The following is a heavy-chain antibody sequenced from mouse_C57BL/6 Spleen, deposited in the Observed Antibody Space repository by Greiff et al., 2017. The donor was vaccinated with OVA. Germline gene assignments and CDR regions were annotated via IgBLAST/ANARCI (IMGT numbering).Heavy chain of an antibody. Sequence: EVKLVESGGGLVQPGGSLKLSCAASGIAFSRYWMSWVRRAPGKGLEWIGEINPDSSTINYAPSLKDKVILSRDNAKNTLYLLLSKVRSEDTALYYCARLTAYAMDYWGQGTSVTVSS. CDR3: ARLTAYAMDY. D-gene: IGHD4-1*01. CDR1: GIAFSRYW. CDR2: INPDSSTI. V-gene: IGHV4-1*01. J-gene: IGHJ4*01.